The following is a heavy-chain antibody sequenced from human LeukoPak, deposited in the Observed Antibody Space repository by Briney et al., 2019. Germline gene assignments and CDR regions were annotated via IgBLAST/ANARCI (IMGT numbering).Heavy chain of an antibody. D-gene: IGHD5-18*01. CDR3: ARDLGTYSYGFMDS. V-gene: IGHV3-21*01. CDR1: GFTFSSYS. CDR2: ISSTNNYI. J-gene: IGHJ4*02. Sequence: GGPLRLSCAASGFTFSSYSMNWVRQAPGKGLEWVSSISSTNNYIYYADSVKGRFTISRDNAKNSLYLQMNSLRAEDTAVYYCARDLGTYSYGFMDSWGQGTLVTVS.